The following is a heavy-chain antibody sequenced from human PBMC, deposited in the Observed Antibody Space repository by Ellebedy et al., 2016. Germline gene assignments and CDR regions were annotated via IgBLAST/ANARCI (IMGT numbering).Heavy chain of an antibody. CDR3: ARAEGYKYALDS. D-gene: IGHD5-18*01. V-gene: IGHV3-53*05. CDR1: GFTVTTNY. J-gene: IGHJ4*02. Sequence: GESLKISXAASGFTVTTNYMTWVRQAPGGGLEWVSVIFSGRHTSYADSVKDRFTTSTDNSKNTLFLQMNSLRPEDTAVYYCARAEGYKYALDSWGLGTLVTVSP. CDR2: IFSGRHT.